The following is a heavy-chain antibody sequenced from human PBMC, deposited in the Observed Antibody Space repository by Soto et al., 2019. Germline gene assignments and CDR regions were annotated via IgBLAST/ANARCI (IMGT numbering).Heavy chain of an antibody. CDR3: ARVTGRYSSGMDV. J-gene: IGHJ6*02. CDR2: INHSGST. CDR1: GGSFSGYY. V-gene: IGHV4-34*01. Sequence: QVQLQQWGAGLLKPSETLSLTCAVYGGSFSGYYWSWIRQPPGKGLEWIGEINHSGSTNYNPSLKSRVTISVDTSKNQFSLKLSSVTAAATAVYYCARVTGRYSSGMDVWGQGTTVTVSS.